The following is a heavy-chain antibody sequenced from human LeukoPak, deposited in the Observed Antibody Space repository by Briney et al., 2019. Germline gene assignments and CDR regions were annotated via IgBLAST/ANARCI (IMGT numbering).Heavy chain of an antibody. CDR3: ARVGDGNFDY. V-gene: IGHV4-59*01. CDR1: GGSISSYY. Sequence: PSETLSLTCTVSGGSISSYYWMWMRQPPGKGLEWIGYIYYSGNTNKNPSLKSRLIISIDTSKNQFSLKLSSVTAADTAVYYCARVGDGNFDYWGQGTLVTVSS. CDR2: IYYSGNT. J-gene: IGHJ4*02.